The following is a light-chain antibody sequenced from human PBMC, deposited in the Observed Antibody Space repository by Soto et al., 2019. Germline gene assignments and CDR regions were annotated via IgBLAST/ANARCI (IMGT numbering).Light chain of an antibody. J-gene: IGKJ1*01. CDR3: QQYRT. CDR2: GAS. CDR1: QSVSSN. V-gene: IGKV3-15*01. Sequence: EIVMTQSPATLSVSPGERATLSCRASQSVSSNLAWYQQKPGQAPRLLIYGASTRATGIPARFSGSGSGTEFTVTISSLQSEDFAVYYCQQYRTFGQGTKVEIQ.